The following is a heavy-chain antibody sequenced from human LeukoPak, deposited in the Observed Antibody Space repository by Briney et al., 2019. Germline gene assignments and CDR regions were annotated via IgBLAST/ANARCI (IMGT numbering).Heavy chain of an antibody. Sequence: GGSLRLSCAASGFTFSSYGMHWARQAPGKGLGWVAVIWYDGSNKYYGDSVKGRFTISRDNSKNTLYLQMNSLRAEDTAVYYCAKDPTPRSGGHYYDSSGYSAFDIWGQGTMITVSS. CDR3: AKDPTPRSGGHYYDSSGYSAFDI. CDR2: IWYDGSNK. V-gene: IGHV3-33*06. J-gene: IGHJ3*02. CDR1: GFTFSSYG. D-gene: IGHD3-22*01.